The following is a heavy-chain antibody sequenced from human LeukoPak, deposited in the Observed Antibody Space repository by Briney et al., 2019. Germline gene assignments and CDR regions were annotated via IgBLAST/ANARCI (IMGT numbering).Heavy chain of an antibody. CDR3: TTEARWDYNPDY. Sequence: PGGSLRLSCAASGFTFSNAWMSWVRQAPGKGLEWVGRIKSKTDGGTTDYAAPVKGRFTISRDDSKNTLYLQMNSLKTEDTAVYYCTTEARWDYNPDYWGQGTLVTVSS. V-gene: IGHV3-15*01. CDR2: IKSKTDGGTT. J-gene: IGHJ4*02. D-gene: IGHD4-11*01. CDR1: GFTFSNAW.